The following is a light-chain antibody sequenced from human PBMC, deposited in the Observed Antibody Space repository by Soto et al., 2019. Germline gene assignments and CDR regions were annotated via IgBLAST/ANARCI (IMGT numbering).Light chain of an antibody. CDR2: GAS. J-gene: IGKJ1*01. V-gene: IGKV3-20*01. CDR3: QQYGSSGT. Sequence: EIVLTQPPGTLSLSPGERATLSCRASQSVSNNYLAWYQQKPGQAPRPLIYGASNRATGIPDRFSGSGSGTDFTLTISRLEPEDFAVYYCQQYGSSGTFGQGTKVDIK. CDR1: QSVSNNY.